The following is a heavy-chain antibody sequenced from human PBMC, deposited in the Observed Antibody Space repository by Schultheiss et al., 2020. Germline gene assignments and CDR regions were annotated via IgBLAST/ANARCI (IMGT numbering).Heavy chain of an antibody. CDR2: ISSSSSYI. V-gene: IGHV3-21*01. J-gene: IGHJ6*02. Sequence: GESLKISCAASGFTFSSYAMSWVRQAPGKGLEWVSSISSSSSYIYYADSVKGRFTISRDNAKNSLYLQMNSLRAEDTAVYYCARAYRGATGQDYYYYYGMDVWGQGTTVTVSS. CDR3: ARAYRGATGQDYYYYYGMDV. CDR1: GFTFSSYA. D-gene: IGHD6-13*01.